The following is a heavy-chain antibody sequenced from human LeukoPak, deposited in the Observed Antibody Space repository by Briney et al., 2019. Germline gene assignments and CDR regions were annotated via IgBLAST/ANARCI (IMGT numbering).Heavy chain of an antibody. CDR2: INPSGGST. V-gene: IGHV1-46*01. Sequence: ASVKVSCKASGYTFTSYYMHWVRQAPGQGLEWMGIINPSGGSTSYAQKLQGRVTMTTDTSTSTAYMELRSLRSDDTAVYFCVRDGHRLYDYYYYMDVWGKGTTVTVSS. CDR1: GYTFTSYY. CDR3: VRDGHRLYDYYYYMDV. J-gene: IGHJ6*03. D-gene: IGHD2-2*02.